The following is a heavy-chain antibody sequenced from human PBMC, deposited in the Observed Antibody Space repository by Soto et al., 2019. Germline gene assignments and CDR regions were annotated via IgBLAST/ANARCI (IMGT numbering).Heavy chain of an antibody. CDR2: ISAYNGNT. D-gene: IGHD2-21*02. V-gene: IGHV1-18*01. CDR3: ARGALVVTAHREWWYFDL. CDR1: GYTFTSYG. Sequence: QVQLVQSGAEVKKPGASVKVSCKASGYTFTSYGISWVRQAPGQGLEWMGWISAYNGNTTYAQKLQGRVTMTTDTPTSTAYMELRSLRSDDTAVYYCARGALVVTAHREWWYFDLWGRGTLVTVSS. J-gene: IGHJ2*01.